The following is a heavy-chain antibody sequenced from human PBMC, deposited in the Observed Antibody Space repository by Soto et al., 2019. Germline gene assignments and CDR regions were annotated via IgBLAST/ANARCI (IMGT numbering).Heavy chain of an antibody. V-gene: IGHV1-2*04. J-gene: IGHJ6*02. CDR3: ARGDSTDCSNGVCSFFYNHEMDV. D-gene: IGHD2-8*01. CDR1: GYSFTDYH. CDR2: INPKSGGT. Sequence: QVQLVQSGAEVKKPGASVKVSCKASGYSFTDYHIHWVRQAPGQGLEWLGRINPKSGGTSTAQKLQGWVTMTTDTSISTASMELTRLTSDDTAIYYCARGDSTDCSNGVCSFFYNHEMDVWGQGTTVTVSS.